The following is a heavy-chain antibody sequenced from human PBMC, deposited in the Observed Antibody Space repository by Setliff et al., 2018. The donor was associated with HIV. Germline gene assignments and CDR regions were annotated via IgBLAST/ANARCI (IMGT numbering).Heavy chain of an antibody. CDR1: GGSISSRSYY. CDR3: ARRQSCYDILNGRAFDALDI. CDR2: IYTSGSN. J-gene: IGHJ3*02. Sequence: SETLSLTCTVSGGSISSRSYYWSWIRQPAGKGLEWIGQIYTSGSNNYNPSLKRRVTISVDTSKKQFSLKLSSVTAADTAVYFCARRQSCYDILNGRAFDALDIWGQGTKVTVSS. D-gene: IGHD3-9*01. V-gene: IGHV4-61*09.